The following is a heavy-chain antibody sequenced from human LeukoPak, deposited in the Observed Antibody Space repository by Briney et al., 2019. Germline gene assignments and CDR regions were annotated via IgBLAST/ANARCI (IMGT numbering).Heavy chain of an antibody. J-gene: IGHJ4*02. CDR1: GFTFSSYW. CDR2: IKQDGSEK. V-gene: IGHV3-7*01. D-gene: IGHD6-13*01. Sequence: GGSLRLSCAASGFTFSSYWMSWVRQAPGKGLGWVANIKQDGSEKYYVDSVKGRFTISRDNAKNSLYLQMNSLRAEDTAVYYCARVAGSSWAQYYFDYWGQGTLVTVSS. CDR3: ARVAGSSWAQYYFDY.